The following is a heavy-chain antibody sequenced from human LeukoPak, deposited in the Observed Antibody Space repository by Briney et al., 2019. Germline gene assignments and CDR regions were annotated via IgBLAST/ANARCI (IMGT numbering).Heavy chain of an antibody. J-gene: IGHJ4*02. CDR2: IYHSGST. V-gene: IGHV4-30-2*01. D-gene: IGHD6-6*01. CDR3: ARWMFSSSAYYFDY. Sequence: SETLSLTCTVSGGSISSGGYYWSWIRQPPGKGLEWIGYIYHSGSTYYNPSLKSRVTISVDRSKNQFSLKLSSVTAADTAVYYCARWMFSSSAYYFDYWGQGTLVTVSS. CDR1: GGSISSGGYY.